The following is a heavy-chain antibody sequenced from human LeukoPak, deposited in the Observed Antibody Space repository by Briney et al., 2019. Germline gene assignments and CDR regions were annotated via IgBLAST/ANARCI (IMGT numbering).Heavy chain of an antibody. CDR3: ARDRPNYYGSDGHYYRRDGDY. J-gene: IGHJ4*02. D-gene: IGHD3-22*01. Sequence: GGSLRLSCAASGFTFSIYAMSWVRQAPGKGLQWVSSITSRGESTWYVDSVKGRFTITRDNSENTLYLQMHSLRAEDTAVYYCARDRPNYYGSDGHYYRRDGDYWGQGTLVSVSS. V-gene: IGHV3-23*01. CDR2: ITSRGEST. CDR1: GFTFSIYA.